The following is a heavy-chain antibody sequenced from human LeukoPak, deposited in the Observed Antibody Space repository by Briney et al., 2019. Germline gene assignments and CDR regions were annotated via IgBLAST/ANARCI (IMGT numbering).Heavy chain of an antibody. CDR2: INGDGGTT. D-gene: IGHD2-2*01. Sequence: GGSLRLSCAASGFTFSSYAMSWVRQAPGKGLVWVSRINGDGGTTDYADSVKGRFTISRDNAKNTLSLQMNSLRAEDTAVYHCMRVGYCSGNTCYATYDSWGQGTLVTVSS. CDR3: MRVGYCSGNTCYATYDS. CDR1: GFTFSSYA. V-gene: IGHV3-23*01. J-gene: IGHJ4*02.